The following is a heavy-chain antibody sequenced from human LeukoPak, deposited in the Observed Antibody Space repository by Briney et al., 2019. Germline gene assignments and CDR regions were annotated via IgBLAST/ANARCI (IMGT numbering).Heavy chain of an antibody. CDR2: ISGSGGST. CDR1: GFTFSSYA. V-gene: IGHV3-23*01. J-gene: IGHJ6*03. CDR3: ASGSYLYYYYYMDV. Sequence: GGSLRLSCAASGFTFSSYAMSWVRQAPGKGLEWVSAISGSGGSTYYADSVKGRFTISRDNSKNTLYLQMNSLRAEDTAVYYCASGSYLYYYYYMDVLGKGTTVTVSS. D-gene: IGHD1-26*01.